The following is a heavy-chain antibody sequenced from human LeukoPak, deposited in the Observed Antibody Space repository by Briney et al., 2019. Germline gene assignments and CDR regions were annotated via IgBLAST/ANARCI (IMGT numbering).Heavy chain of an antibody. CDR2: IYYSGST. J-gene: IGHJ3*02. CDR3: ARVLPHRHLRYGYYGRRGYAFDI. V-gene: IGHV4-31*03. Sequence: SQTLSLTCTVSGGSISSGGYYWSWIRQHPGKGLEWIGYIYYSGSTYYNPSLKSRVIISVDTSKNQFSLKLSSVTAADTAVYYCARVLPHRHLRYGYYGRRGYAFDIWGQGTMVTVSS. D-gene: IGHD4-17*01. CDR1: GGSISSGGYY.